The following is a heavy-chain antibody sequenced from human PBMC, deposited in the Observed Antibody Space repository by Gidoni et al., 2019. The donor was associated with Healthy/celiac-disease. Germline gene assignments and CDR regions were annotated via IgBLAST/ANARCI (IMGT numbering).Heavy chain of an antibody. D-gene: IGHD2-21*01. CDR1: GFTFSSYG. CDR2: IWYDGSNK. J-gene: IGHJ6*02. CDR3: ARGDYGMDV. Sequence: QVQLVESGGGVVQPGRSLRLSCAASGFTFSSYGMHWVRQAPVKGLEWVAVIWYDGSNKYYADSVKGRFTISRDNSKNTLYLQMNSLRAEDTAVYYCARGDYGMDVWGQGTTVTVSS. V-gene: IGHV3-33*01.